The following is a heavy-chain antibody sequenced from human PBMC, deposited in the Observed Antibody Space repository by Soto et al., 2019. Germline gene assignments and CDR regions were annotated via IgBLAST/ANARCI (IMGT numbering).Heavy chain of an antibody. CDR3: ARDRAYNCFDY. Sequence: EVQLVESGGGLVQPGGSLRLSCAASGLTFGTVWMSWVRQAPGKGLEWVATINPDGRTTDHVDSVKGRFTVSRDNAKNLLYLHMNSLRVEDTAVYYRARDRAYNCFDYWGQGTPVTVSS. D-gene: IGHD1-1*01. J-gene: IGHJ4*02. CDR1: GLTFGTVW. CDR2: INPDGRTT. V-gene: IGHV3-7*03.